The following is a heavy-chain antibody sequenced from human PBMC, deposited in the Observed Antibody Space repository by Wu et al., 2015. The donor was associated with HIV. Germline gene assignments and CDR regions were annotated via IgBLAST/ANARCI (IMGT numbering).Heavy chain of an antibody. D-gene: IGHD6-6*01. CDR1: GGSISSYY. Sequence: QVQLQESGPGLVKPSETLSLTCTVSGGSISSYYWSWIRQPPGKGLEWIGYIYYSGSTNYNPSLKSRVTISVDTSKNQFSLKLSSVTAADTAVYYCARHFRIAAGPLGFDYWGQGTLVTVSS. V-gene: IGHV4-59*08. J-gene: IGHJ4*02. CDR3: ARHFRIAAGPLGFDY. CDR2: IYYSGST.